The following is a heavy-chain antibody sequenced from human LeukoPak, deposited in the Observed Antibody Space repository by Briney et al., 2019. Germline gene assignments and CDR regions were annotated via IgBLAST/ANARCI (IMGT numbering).Heavy chain of an antibody. D-gene: IGHD2-15*01. V-gene: IGHV3-21*01. CDR3: ARDLLATAPRHSPFEY. J-gene: IGHJ4*02. CDR1: GFTFSGYS. CDR2: ISSSSSYI. Sequence: PGGSLRLSCAASGFTFSGYSMNWVRQAPGKGLEWVSSISSSSSYIYYADSVKGRFTISRDNAKNSLYLQMNSLTTEDTAVYFCARDLLATAPRHSPFEYWGQGTLATVSS.